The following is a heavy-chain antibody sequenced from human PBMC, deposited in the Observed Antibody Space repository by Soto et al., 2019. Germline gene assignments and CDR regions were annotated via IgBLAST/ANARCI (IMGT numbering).Heavy chain of an antibody. CDR3: ARIGVSSGHESPDFDS. Sequence: ASVKVSCKASGYTFNFYGITWVRQAPGQGLEWMGLISGFNGNTNYAADLQGRVTMTTDTSTSTAYMELRGLRSDDTAVYYCARIGVSSGHESPDFDSRGQGTLVTVSS. J-gene: IGHJ4*02. D-gene: IGHD3-16*01. CDR1: GYTFNFYG. CDR2: ISGFNGNT. V-gene: IGHV1-18*01.